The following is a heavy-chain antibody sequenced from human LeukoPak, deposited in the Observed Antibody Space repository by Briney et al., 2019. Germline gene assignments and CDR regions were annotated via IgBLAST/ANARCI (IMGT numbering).Heavy chain of an antibody. CDR1: GFTFSSYS. D-gene: IGHD1-26*01. J-gene: IGHJ5*02. CDR3: VRDLTIVGVAQVHH. CDR2: ISSSSSTI. V-gene: IGHV3-48*01. Sequence: GGSLRLSCAASGFTFSSYSMNWVRQAPGKGPEWVSYISSSSSTIYYADSVKGRFTISRDNAKNSLYLQMNSLRAEDTAVYYCVRDLTIVGVAQVHHWGQGTLVTVSS.